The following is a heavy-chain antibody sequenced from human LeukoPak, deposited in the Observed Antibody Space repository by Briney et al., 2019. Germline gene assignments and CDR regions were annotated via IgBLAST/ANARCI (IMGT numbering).Heavy chain of an antibody. CDR2: IYSGGST. CDR1: GFTVSSNY. CDR3: AREIIQLPGYFAY. D-gene: IGHD5-18*01. V-gene: IGHV3-53*01. Sequence: PGGSLRLSCAASGFTVSSNYMSWVRQAPGKGLEWVSVIYSGGSTYYADSVKGRFTISRDNSKNTLYLQMNSLRAEDTAVYYCAREIIQLPGYFAYWGQGPLVTASS. J-gene: IGHJ4*02.